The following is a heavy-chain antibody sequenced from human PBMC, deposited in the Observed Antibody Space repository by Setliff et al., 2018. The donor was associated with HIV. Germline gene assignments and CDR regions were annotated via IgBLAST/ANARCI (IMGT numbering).Heavy chain of an antibody. D-gene: IGHD5-18*01. CDR3: AREGKTALVTKYFDY. Sequence: SETLSLTCTVTDDSLSRSDFYWAWIRQPPEKGLEWVESIYDTGDTHYNPSLKSRVTISRDMSKNQFSLKLGSVTAADTAVFYCAREGKTALVTKYFDYWGQGTLVTVSS. J-gene: IGHJ4*02. V-gene: IGHV4-39*02. CDR1: DDSLSRSDFY. CDR2: IYDTGDT.